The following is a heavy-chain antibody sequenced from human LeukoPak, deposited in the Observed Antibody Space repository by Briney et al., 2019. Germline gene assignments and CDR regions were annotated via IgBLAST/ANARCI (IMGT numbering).Heavy chain of an antibody. V-gene: IGHV4-59*01. CDR1: GGSISSYY. CDR2: IYYSGST. J-gene: IGHJ4*02. CDR3: ASLSYTHTIDY. D-gene: IGHD2-8*01. Sequence: KSSETLSLTCTVSGGSISSYYWSWIRQPPVKELEWIGYIYYSGSTNYNPSLKSRVTISVDTSKNQFSLKLSSVTAADTAVYYCASLSYTHTIDYWGQGTLVTVSS.